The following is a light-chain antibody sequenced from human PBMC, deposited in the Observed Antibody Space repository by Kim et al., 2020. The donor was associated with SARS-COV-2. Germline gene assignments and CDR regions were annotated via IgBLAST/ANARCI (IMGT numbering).Light chain of an antibody. V-gene: IGLV1-44*01. CDR1: SSSSEGDT. Sequence: GQKVSNTCSGSSSSSEGDTVTWYQQDPGTAHKLLIYNDNQRPSGVPDRVSGSKSGSSATLAISRLQSEAEADYYWAAWADNVKGPVFGGGTQLTVL. CDR3: AAWADNVKGPV. CDR2: NDN. J-gene: IGLJ2*01.